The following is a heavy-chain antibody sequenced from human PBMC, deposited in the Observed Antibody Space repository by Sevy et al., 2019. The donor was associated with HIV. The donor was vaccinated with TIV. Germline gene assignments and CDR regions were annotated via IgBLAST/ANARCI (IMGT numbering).Heavy chain of an antibody. CDR2: ISDDGSKT. J-gene: IGHJ4*02. D-gene: IGHD2-21*02. CDR3: ARGRVTSHYFDY. Sequence: GRSLRLSCADSGFTFIDYAMHWVRQAPGKGLEWVAVISDDGSKTYYADSVNGRFTISRDNSKNTLSLQMNSLRADDTAVYYCARGRVTSHYFDYWGQGTLVTVSS. CDR1: GFTFIDYA. V-gene: IGHV3-30*04.